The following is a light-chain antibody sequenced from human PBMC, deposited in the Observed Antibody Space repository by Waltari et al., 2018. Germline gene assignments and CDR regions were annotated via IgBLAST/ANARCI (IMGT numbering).Light chain of an antibody. Sequence: TLSVSPGEGATLSCRASRSVSFKLAWYQQKPGQAPRLLIYGASTRATGVPARFSGGGSGTEFTLTITRLQSEDFSVYYCQQYNNWPLTFGGGTKVEIK. CDR1: RSVSFK. V-gene: IGKV3-15*01. CDR2: GAS. CDR3: QQYNNWPLT. J-gene: IGKJ4*01.